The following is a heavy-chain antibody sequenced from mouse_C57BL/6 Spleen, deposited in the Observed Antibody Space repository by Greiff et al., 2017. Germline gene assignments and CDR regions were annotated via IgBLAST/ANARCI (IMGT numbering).Heavy chain of an antibody. Sequence: EVKLVESEGGLVQPGSSMKLSCTASGFTFSDYYMAWVRQVPEKGLEWVANINYDGSSTYYLDSLKSRFIISRDNAKNILYLQMSSLKSEDTATYYCARDSLTYYGSYFDYWGQGTTLTVSS. D-gene: IGHD1-1*01. CDR3: ARDSLTYYGSYFDY. CDR1: GFTFSDYY. V-gene: IGHV5-16*01. J-gene: IGHJ2*01. CDR2: INYDGSST.